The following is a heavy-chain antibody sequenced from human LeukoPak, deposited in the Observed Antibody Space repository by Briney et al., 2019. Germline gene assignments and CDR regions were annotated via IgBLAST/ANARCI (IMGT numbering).Heavy chain of an antibody. CDR2: ISYDGSNK. CDR1: GFTFSSYA. D-gene: IGHD3-10*01. V-gene: IGHV3-30-3*01. CDR3: ARDPTGSYNFDY. Sequence: PGGSLRLSCEASGFTFSSYAMHWVRQAPGKGLEWVAVISYDGSNKYYADSVKGRFTISRDNSKNTLSLQMNSLRAEDTAVYYCARDPTGSYNFDYWGQGTLVTVSS. J-gene: IGHJ4*02.